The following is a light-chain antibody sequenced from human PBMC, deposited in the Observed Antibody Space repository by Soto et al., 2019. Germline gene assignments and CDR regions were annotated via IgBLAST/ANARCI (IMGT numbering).Light chain of an antibody. CDR1: QTVGSN. Sequence: EIVFTQFPRTLCLFPGERATLSCRASQTVGSNLAWYQQKPGQAPRLLIYGASTRASDTPARFSGSGSVTEFALTISSLQSEDFAVYYCQQYNNWPITFGQGTRLEIK. V-gene: IGKV3D-15*01. CDR3: QQYNNWPIT. J-gene: IGKJ5*01. CDR2: GAS.